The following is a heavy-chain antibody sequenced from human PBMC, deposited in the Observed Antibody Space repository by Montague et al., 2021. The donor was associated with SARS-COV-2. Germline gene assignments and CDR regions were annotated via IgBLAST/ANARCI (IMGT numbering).Heavy chain of an antibody. D-gene: IGHD6-19*01. V-gene: IGHV3-30*09. J-gene: IGHJ4*02. CDR1: GFTFNNYA. CDR2: ISYDGSNK. CDR3: VRASLIKARIAVAGTTVY. Sequence: SLRLSCAASGFTFNNYAMHWARQAPGKGLEWVAIISYDGSNKYYADSVKGRFAISRDNSRSTLYLQMNSLRAEDTAVYYCVRASLIKARIAVAGTTVYWGQGTLVTISS.